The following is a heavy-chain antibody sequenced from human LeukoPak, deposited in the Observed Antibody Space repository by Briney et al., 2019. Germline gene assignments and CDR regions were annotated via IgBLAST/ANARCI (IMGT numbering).Heavy chain of an antibody. CDR3: ARERAARSYFDY. V-gene: IGHV3-30-3*01. J-gene: IGHJ4*02. CDR1: GFTFSSYA. CDR2: ISYDGSNK. D-gene: IGHD6-6*01. Sequence: PGGSLRLSCAASGFTFSSYAMHWVRQAPGKGLEWVAVISYDGSNKYYADSVKGRFTISRDNSKNTLYLQMNSLRAEDTAVYYCARERAARSYFDYWGQGTLVTVSS.